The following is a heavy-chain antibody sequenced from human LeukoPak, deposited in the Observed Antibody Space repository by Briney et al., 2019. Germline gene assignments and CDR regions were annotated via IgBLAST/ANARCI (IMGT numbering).Heavy chain of an antibody. J-gene: IGHJ4*02. V-gene: IGHV1-3*01. CDR1: GYTFNCYA. Sequence: GALVKGSCKASGYTFNCYAMHWVGQAPGQRVGGMGWINAGNGNTKYSQKFQGRVTITRDTSAGTAYMELSSLRSEDTAVYYCARVFNYYDSSPYYFDYWGQGTLVTVSS. CDR3: ARVFNYYDSSPYYFDY. D-gene: IGHD3-22*01. CDR2: INAGNGNT.